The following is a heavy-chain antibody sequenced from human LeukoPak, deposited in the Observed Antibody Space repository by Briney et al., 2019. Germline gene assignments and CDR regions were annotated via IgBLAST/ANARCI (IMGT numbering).Heavy chain of an antibody. V-gene: IGHV4-39*01. D-gene: IGHD2-15*01. J-gene: IGHJ4*02. CDR1: SGSINSRSYY. CDR2: IYYTGSA. Sequence: PETLSLTCTVSSGSINSRSYYWGWIRQPPGKGLQWIGSIYYTGSAYQNPSLKSRVTISVDTSKNQFSLKLTSVTAADTAVYYCARGGAVVVVATNQGPFDYWGQGTLVTVSS. CDR3: ARGGAVVVVATNQGPFDY.